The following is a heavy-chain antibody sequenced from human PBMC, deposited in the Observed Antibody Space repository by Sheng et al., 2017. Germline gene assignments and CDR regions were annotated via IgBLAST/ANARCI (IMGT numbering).Heavy chain of an antibody. CDR3: ARSPHLDY. CDR1: GLTVSANY. CDR2: FNIGGII. J-gene: IGHJ4*02. Sequence: VQLVESGGGMVQRGKSLRLSCAASGLTVSANYMSWVRQAPGKGLEWVSGFNIGGIINYADSVKGRFTISRDNSKNTLDLQMNSLRLEDAAVYYCARSPHLDYWGQGTLVLVSS. V-gene: IGHV3-66*01.